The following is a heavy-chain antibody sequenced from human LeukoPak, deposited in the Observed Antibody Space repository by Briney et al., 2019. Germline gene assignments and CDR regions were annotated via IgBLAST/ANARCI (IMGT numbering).Heavy chain of an antibody. CDR1: GFTFSNYG. D-gene: IGHD1-1*01. J-gene: IGHJ4*02. CDR2: IWYDGSNE. V-gene: IGHV3-33*01. Sequence: GRSLRLSCAASGFTFSNYGMHWVRQAPGKGLQWVAVIWYDGSNEYYTGSVRGRFTISRDNAHNTLYLQMNSLRAEDTAVYYCARGSQSTWGFFAYWGQGTRVTVSS. CDR3: ARGSQSTWGFFAY.